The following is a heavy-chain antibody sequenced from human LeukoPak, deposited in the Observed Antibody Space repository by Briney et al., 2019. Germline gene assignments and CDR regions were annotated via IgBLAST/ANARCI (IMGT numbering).Heavy chain of an antibody. CDR3: AKHGYYDFWTGGFDY. CDR2: ISGSGGST. J-gene: IGHJ4*02. CDR1: GFTFSSYA. D-gene: IGHD3-3*01. Sequence: GGSLRLSCAASGFTFSSYAMSWVRQAPGKGLEGVSAISGSGGSTYYADSVKGRFTISRDNSKNTLYLQMNSLRAEDTAVYYCAKHGYYDFWTGGFDYWGQGTLVTVSS. V-gene: IGHV3-23*01.